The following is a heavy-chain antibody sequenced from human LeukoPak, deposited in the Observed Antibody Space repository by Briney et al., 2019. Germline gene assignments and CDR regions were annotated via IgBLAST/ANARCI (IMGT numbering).Heavy chain of an antibody. J-gene: IGHJ1*01. V-gene: IGHV4-59*08. CDR1: GGSISSYF. D-gene: IGHD3-10*01. CDR2: IYYSGST. CDR3: ARQERYYGSGSYTYFQH. Sequence: PSETLSLTCTVSGGSISSYFWSWIRQPPGKGLEWIGYIYYSGSTSYNPSLKSRVIISVDTSKNQFSLILSSVTAADTAVYYCARQERYYGSGSYTYFQHWGQGTLVTVSS.